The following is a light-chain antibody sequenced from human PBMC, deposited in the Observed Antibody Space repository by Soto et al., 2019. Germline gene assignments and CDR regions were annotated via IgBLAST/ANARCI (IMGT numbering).Light chain of an antibody. CDR1: SGDIGDYNY. V-gene: IGLV2-14*01. J-gene: IGLJ1*01. CDR2: DVS. CDR3: CSYTRSGTLI. Sequence: QSALTQPPSVSGSPGQSITISCFGTSGDIGDYNYVSWYQQHPGKVPKVIIYDVSNRPSGVSYRFSGTKSGNTASLTVSGLQAEYEADYYCCSYTRSGTLIFGTGTKVTVL.